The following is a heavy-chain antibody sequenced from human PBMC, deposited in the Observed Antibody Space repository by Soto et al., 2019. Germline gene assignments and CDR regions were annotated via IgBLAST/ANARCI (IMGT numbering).Heavy chain of an antibody. Sequence: EVRLLESGGGLVQPGGSLRLSCSASGFTFSNYAMAWVRRAPGKGLECVSGLYGSGAGIEYADSVKGRFTISSDNSRNTLYLQMDGLRADDTAVYYCAKDAVSGDGLWLLDHWGQGTLVTVSS. D-gene: IGHD2-21*02. CDR1: GFTFSNYA. CDR3: AKDAVSGDGLWLLDH. J-gene: IGHJ4*02. CDR2: LYGSGAGI. V-gene: IGHV3-23*01.